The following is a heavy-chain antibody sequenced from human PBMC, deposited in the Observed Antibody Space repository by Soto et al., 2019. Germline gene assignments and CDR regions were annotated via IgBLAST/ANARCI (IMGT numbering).Heavy chain of an antibody. CDR3: ARGAPGYRSGWSFDY. CDR2: INAGNGNT. CDR1: GYTFTSYA. Sequence: ASVKVSCKASGYTFTSYAMHWVRQAPGQRLEWMGWINAGNGNTKYSQKFQGRVTITRDTSASTAYMELSSLRSEDTAVYYCARGAPGYRSGWSFDYWGQGTLVTVSS. D-gene: IGHD6-19*01. J-gene: IGHJ4*02. V-gene: IGHV1-3*01.